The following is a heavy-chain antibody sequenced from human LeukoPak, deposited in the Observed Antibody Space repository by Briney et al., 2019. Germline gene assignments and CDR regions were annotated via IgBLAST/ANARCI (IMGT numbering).Heavy chain of an antibody. CDR1: GFTFSSYW. CDR2: ISYDGSNK. V-gene: IGHV3-30-3*01. J-gene: IGHJ6*02. Sequence: GGSLRLSCAASGFTFSSYWMHWVRQAPGKGLEWVAVISYDGSNKYYADSVKGRFTISRDNSKNTLYLQMNSLRAEDTAVYYCASLSGSSLMDVWGQGTTVTVSS. D-gene: IGHD3-10*01. CDR3: ASLSGSSLMDV.